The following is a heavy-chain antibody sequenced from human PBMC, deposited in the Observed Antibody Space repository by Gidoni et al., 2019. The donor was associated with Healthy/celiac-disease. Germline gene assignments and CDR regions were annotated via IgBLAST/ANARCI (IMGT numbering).Heavy chain of an antibody. CDR2: IDWDDDK. D-gene: IGHD1-26*01. CDR3: ARATTLVGAFDY. J-gene: IGHJ4*02. Sequence: QVTLKESGPALVKPTQTLTLTCPFSGFSLSTSGMRVSWIRQPPGKALEWLARIDWDDDKFYSTSLKTRLTISKDTSKNQVVLTMTNMDPVDTATYYCARATTLVGAFDYWGQGTLVTVSS. CDR1: GFSLSTSGMR. V-gene: IGHV2-70*04.